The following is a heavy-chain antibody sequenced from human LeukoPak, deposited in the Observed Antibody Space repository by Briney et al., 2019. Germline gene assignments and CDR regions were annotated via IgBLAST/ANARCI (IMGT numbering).Heavy chain of an antibody. CDR3: ARRVSTMIVVVIGVFDY. CDR1: GGSFSGYY. J-gene: IGHJ4*02. Sequence: SETLSLTCAVYGGSFSGYYWSWIRQPPGKGLEWIGEVNHSGSTNYNPSLKSRVTISVDTSKNQFSLKLSSVTAADTAVYYCARRVSTMIVVVIGVFDYWGQGTLVTVSS. D-gene: IGHD3-22*01. CDR2: VNHSGST. V-gene: IGHV4-34*01.